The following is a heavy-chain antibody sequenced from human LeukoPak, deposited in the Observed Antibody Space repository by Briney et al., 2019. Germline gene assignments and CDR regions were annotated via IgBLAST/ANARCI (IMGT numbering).Heavy chain of an antibody. Sequence: GGSLRLSCAASGFIVSSNYMSWVRQAPGKGLEWVANIKHDGSEKYYVDSLKGRFTISRDNAKNSLYLQLNSLRAEDTAVYYCARVGYSSGWYFDYWGQGTLVTVSS. V-gene: IGHV3-7*02. D-gene: IGHD6-19*01. CDR2: IKHDGSEK. CDR3: ARVGYSSGWYFDY. J-gene: IGHJ4*02. CDR1: GFIVSSNY.